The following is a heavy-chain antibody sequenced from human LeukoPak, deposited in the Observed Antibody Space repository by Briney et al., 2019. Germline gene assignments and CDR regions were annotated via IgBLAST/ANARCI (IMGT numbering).Heavy chain of an antibody. CDR1: VFSFNNYT. CDR2: ISDSGGST. Sequence: RGCLLLSGAASVFSFNNYTISCVRSTPVNGLGWVSGISDSGGSTYYTDSVKGRFTISRDNSKDTVSLQMNNLRAADTALYFCVRHDSYIPFWGQGSLVTVSS. D-gene: IGHD5-18*01. J-gene: IGHJ1*01. CDR3: VRHDSYIPF. V-gene: IGHV3-23*01.